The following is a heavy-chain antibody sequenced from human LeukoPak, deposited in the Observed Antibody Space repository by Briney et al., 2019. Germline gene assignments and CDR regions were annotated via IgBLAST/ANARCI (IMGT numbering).Heavy chain of an antibody. Sequence: GGSLRLSCAASGFTFSSYWMSWVRQAPGRGLEWVANIKQDGSEKYYVDSVKGRFTISRDNAKNSLYLQMNSLRAEDTAVYYCAREGGSGYDFSPIFDYWGQGTLVTVSS. V-gene: IGHV3-7*01. CDR3: AREGGSGYDFSPIFDY. CDR1: GFTFSSYW. CDR2: IKQDGSEK. J-gene: IGHJ4*02. D-gene: IGHD5-12*01.